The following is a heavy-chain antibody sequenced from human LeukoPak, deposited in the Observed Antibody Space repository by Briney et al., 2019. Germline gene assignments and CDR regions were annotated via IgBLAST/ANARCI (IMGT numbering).Heavy chain of an antibody. CDR2: INHSGST. CDR1: GGFIRNSDNY. J-gene: IGHJ1*01. V-gene: IGHV4-39*07. Sequence: SETLSLTCIVSGGFIRNSDNYWGWIRQPPGKGLEWIGEINHSGSTNYNPSLKSRVTISVDTSKNQFSLKLSSVTAADTAVYYCAYSSDYQQHWGQGTLVTVSS. D-gene: IGHD3-22*01. CDR3: AYSSDYQQH.